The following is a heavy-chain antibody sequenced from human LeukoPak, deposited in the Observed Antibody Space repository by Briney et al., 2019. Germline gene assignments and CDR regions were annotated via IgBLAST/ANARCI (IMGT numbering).Heavy chain of an antibody. V-gene: IGHV5-51*01. CDR1: GYSFTSYW. D-gene: IGHD1-26*01. CDR3: ARHTRGSYYYYYYMDV. Sequence: GESLKISCKGSGYSFTSYWIGWVRQMLGKGLEWMGIIYPGDSDTRYSPSFQGQVTISADKSISTAYLQWSSLKASDTAMYYCARHTRGSYYYYYYMDVWGKGTTVTVSS. J-gene: IGHJ6*03. CDR2: IYPGDSDT.